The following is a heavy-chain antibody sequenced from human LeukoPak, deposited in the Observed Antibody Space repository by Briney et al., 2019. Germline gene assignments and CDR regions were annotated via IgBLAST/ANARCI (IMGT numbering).Heavy chain of an antibody. J-gene: IGHJ4*02. V-gene: IGHV4-59*08. CDR2: IHSTGNT. Sequence: SETLSLTCTVSGGSINNYFWSWIRQPPGKGLEWIEFIHSTGNTAYNPSLKSRVTISVDTSKNQFFLIMGSVTAADTAVYFCARLIGASTVADYWGQGNLVTVSS. D-gene: IGHD1-26*01. CDR3: ARLIGASTVADY. CDR1: GGSINNYF.